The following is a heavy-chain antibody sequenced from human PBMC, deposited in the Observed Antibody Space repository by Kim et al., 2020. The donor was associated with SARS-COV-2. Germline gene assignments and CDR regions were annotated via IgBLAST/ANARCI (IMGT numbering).Heavy chain of an antibody. CDR3: ARDRGQWLVSYFDY. CDR2: INAGNGNT. CDR1: GYTFTSYA. J-gene: IGHJ4*02. D-gene: IGHD6-19*01. Sequence: ASVKVSCKASGYTFTSYAMHWVRQAPGQRLEWMGWINAGNGNTKYSQKFQGRVTITRDTSASTAYMELSSLRSEDTAVYYCARDRGQWLVSYFDYWGQGTLVTVSS. V-gene: IGHV1-3*01.